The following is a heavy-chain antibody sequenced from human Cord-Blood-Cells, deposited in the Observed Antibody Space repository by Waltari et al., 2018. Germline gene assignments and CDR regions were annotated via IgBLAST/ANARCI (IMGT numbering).Heavy chain of an antibody. V-gene: IGHV5-51*01. CDR3: ARHSSSGWYGDAFDI. Sequence: PCDSDTRYSPSFQGQVTISADKSISTAYLQWSSLKASDTAMYYCARHSSSGWYGDAFDIWGQGTMVTVSS. D-gene: IGHD6-19*01. CDR2: PCDSDT. J-gene: IGHJ3*02.